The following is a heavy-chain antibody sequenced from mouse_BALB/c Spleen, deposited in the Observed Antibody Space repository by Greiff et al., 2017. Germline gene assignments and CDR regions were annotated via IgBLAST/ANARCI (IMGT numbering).Heavy chain of an antibody. CDR1: GYTFTSYW. J-gene: IGHJ2*01. Sequence: QVQLQQPGAELVKPGASVKLSCKASGYTFTSYWMHWVKQRPGQGLEWIGEINPSNGRTNYNEKFKSKATLTVDKSSSTAYMQLSSLTSEDSAVYYCARSFDYFDYWGQGTTLTVSS. CDR3: ARSFDYFDY. CDR2: INPSNGRT. V-gene: IGHV1S81*02.